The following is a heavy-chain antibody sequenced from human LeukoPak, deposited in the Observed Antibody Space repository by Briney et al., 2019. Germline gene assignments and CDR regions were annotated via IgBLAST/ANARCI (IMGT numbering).Heavy chain of an antibody. J-gene: IGHJ4*02. CDR2: NYYTGST. D-gene: IGHD3-22*01. CDR3: ARAPNYCDRGGCYSPGVFDY. CDR1: GGSISSGGYY. V-gene: IGHV4-31*03. Sequence: SETLSLTCTVSGGSISSGGYYWSWIRQHPVKGLEWLGYNYYTGSTYYNPSLKSRIIVSVDTSKNQFSLRLSYVNAADTAVYYCARAPNYCDRGGCYSPGVFDYWGQGTLVTVSS.